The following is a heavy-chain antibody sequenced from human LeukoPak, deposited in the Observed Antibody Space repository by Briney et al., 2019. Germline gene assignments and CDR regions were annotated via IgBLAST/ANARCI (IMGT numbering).Heavy chain of an antibody. D-gene: IGHD2-2*01. CDR2: VYTSGST. J-gene: IGHJ6*03. CDR1: GGSISGGTYY. Sequence: SQTLSLTCTVSGGSISGGTYYWSWIRQPAGKGLEWIGRVYTSGSTNYNPSLKSRVTISVDTSKNQFSLKLSSVTAADTAVYYCARGKVVPAASAAYYYYMDVWGKGTTVTVSS. CDR3: ARGKVVPAASAAYYYYMDV. V-gene: IGHV4-61*02.